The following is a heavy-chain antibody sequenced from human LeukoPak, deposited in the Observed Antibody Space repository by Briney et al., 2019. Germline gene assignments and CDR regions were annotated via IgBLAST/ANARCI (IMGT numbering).Heavy chain of an antibody. CDR1: GGSISSSSYY. CDR2: IYYSGST. Sequence: SETLSLTCTVSGGSISSSSYYWGWIRQPPGKGLEWIGSIYYSGSTYYNPSLKSRVTISVDTSKNQFSLKLSSVTAADTAVYYCARVRYPGKYQLLGWFDPWGQGTLVTVSS. J-gene: IGHJ5*02. V-gene: IGHV4-39*07. D-gene: IGHD2-2*01. CDR3: ARVRYPGKYQLLGWFDP.